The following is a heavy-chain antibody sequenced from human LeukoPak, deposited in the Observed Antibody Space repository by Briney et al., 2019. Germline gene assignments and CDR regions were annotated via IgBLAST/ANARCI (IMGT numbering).Heavy chain of an antibody. J-gene: IGHJ5*02. CDR1: GGSISSYY. Sequence: SETLPLTCTVSGGSISSYYWSWIRQPAGKGLEWIGRIYTSGSTNYNPSLKSRVTMSVDTSKNQFSLKLSSVTAADTAVYYCARNSYDYGDYGGGWFDPWGQGTLVTVSS. D-gene: IGHD4-17*01. CDR2: IYTSGST. CDR3: ARNSYDYGDYGGGWFDP. V-gene: IGHV4-4*07.